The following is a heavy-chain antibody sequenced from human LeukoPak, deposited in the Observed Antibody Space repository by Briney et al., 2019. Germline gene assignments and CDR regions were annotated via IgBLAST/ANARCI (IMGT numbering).Heavy chain of an antibody. CDR2: IYYSGST. CDR1: GGPISSYY. Sequence: SETLSLTCTVSGGPISSYYWSWIRQPPGKGLEWIGSIYYSGSTYYNPSLKSRVTISVDTSKNQFSLKLSSVTAADTAVYYCARDLEDSSSSPPRYYYGMDVWGQGTTVTVSS. J-gene: IGHJ6*02. CDR3: ARDLEDSSSSPPRYYYGMDV. D-gene: IGHD6-13*01. V-gene: IGHV4-59*12.